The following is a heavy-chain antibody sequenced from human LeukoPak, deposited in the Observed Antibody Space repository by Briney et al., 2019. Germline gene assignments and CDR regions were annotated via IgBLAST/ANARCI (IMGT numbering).Heavy chain of an antibody. Sequence: ASVKVSCKASGYTFPSYFMHWVRQAPGQGLEWMGIINPTGGSTTYAQKFQGRVTMTRDTSTSTVYMELSSLRSDDTAVYYCARTAARRFDYWGQGTLVSVSS. V-gene: IGHV1-46*01. CDR1: GYTFPSYF. CDR3: ARTAARRFDY. J-gene: IGHJ4*02. D-gene: IGHD6-6*01. CDR2: INPTGGST.